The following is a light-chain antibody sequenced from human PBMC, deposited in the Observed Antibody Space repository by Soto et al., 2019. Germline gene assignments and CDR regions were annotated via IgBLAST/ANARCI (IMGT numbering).Light chain of an antibody. CDR1: QSVNTN. CDR3: QQYNNWPPKYT. CDR2: DAS. J-gene: IGKJ2*01. V-gene: IGKV3-15*01. Sequence: ETVMTQSPATLSLSPGERATVSCRASQSVNTNVAWYQQKLGQAPRLLIYDASTRATAIPVRFSGSGSGTEFTFTISSLQSEDLAVYYCQQYNNWPPKYTCGQGTKLEIK.